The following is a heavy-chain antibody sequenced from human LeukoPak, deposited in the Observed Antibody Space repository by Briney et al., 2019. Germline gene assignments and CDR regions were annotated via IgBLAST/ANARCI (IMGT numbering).Heavy chain of an antibody. Sequence: ASVKVSCKASGYTFTSYGISWVRQAPGQGLEWMGGIIPIFGTANYAQKFQGRVTITADESTSTAYMELSSLRSEDTAVYYCARRVVVPAAMYYYYGMDVWGQGTTVTVSS. CDR2: IIPIFGTA. D-gene: IGHD2-2*01. V-gene: IGHV1-69*13. CDR3: ARRVVVPAAMYYYYGMDV. CDR1: GYTFTSYG. J-gene: IGHJ6*02.